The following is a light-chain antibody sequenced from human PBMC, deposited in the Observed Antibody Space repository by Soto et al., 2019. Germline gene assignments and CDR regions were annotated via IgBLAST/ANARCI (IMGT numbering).Light chain of an antibody. CDR2: ESS. CDR3: QHFKSFPIT. CDR1: QSISTL. V-gene: IGKV1-13*02. Sequence: AIQLTQSPSSLSASVGDRVTMTCRASQSISTLLAWYQQKPGKAPKVLIYESSLLQSGVPSRFSGSGSGTDFTLTISSLQPEDFATYYCQHFKSFPITFGQGTRLEIK. J-gene: IGKJ5*01.